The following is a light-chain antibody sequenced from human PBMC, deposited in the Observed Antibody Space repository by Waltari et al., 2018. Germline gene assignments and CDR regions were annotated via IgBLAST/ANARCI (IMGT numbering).Light chain of an antibody. CDR1: QSLLYSPNNKNY. J-gene: IGKJ1*01. Sequence: DIVMTQSPDSLAVSLGERATIRCKSSQSLLYSPNNKNYLAWVPQKPGQPPKLLLSWASTRKPGVPDRFSGSGSGTDFTLIVSSLQAEDVAVYYCQQYYSTPPTFGQGTRVEIK. CDR2: WAS. V-gene: IGKV4-1*01. CDR3: QQYYSTPPT.